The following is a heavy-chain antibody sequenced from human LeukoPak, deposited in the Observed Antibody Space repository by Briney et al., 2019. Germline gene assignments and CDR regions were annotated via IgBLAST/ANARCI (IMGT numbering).Heavy chain of an antibody. CDR2: TSESGDRT. J-gene: IGHJ4*02. CDR1: GFTFSSYA. V-gene: IGHV3-23*01. D-gene: IGHD3-10*01. CDR3: AKDLRKSGNYGYFDL. Sequence: GGSLRLSCAASGFTFSSYAMSWVRQAPGKGLEWVSSTSESGDRTYYADSVKGRFTISRDNSKNTLYLQMNSLRTEDTAVYYCAKDLRKSGNYGYFDLWGQGTLVTVSS.